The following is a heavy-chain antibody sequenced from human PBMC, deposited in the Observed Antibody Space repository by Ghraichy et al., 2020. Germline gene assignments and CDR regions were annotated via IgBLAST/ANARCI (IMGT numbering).Heavy chain of an antibody. D-gene: IGHD6-13*01. J-gene: IGHJ6*02. V-gene: IGHV3-30*18. CDR3: AKDRESSSWYRGGYYYYYYGMDV. CDR2: ISYDGTNK. Sequence: SCAASGFTFNKYGMHWVRQAPGKGLEWVALISYDGTNKYYADSVKGRLTISRDNSKNTLYLQMNSLRAEDTAVYFCAKDRESSSWYRGGYYYYYYGMDVWGQGTTVTVSS. CDR1: GFTFNKYG.